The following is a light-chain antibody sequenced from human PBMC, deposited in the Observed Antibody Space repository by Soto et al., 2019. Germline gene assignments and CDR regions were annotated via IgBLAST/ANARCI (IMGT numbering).Light chain of an antibody. CDR1: SSDVGAYNY. V-gene: IGLV2-14*01. Sequence: QSALTQPASVSGSPGQSVTISCSGSSSDVGAYNYVSWYQRHPGKAPKLMIYDVTNRPSGVSNRFSGSKSGNTASLTISGLQAEDEAGYFCSSYTSSSTVVFGGGTKVTVL. CDR3: SSYTSSSTVV. CDR2: DVT. J-gene: IGLJ3*02.